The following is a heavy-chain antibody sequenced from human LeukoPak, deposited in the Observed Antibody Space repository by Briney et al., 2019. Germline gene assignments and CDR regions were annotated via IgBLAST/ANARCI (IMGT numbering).Heavy chain of an antibody. V-gene: IGHV4-34*01. CDR1: GRSFSGYY. J-gene: IGHJ4*02. Sequence: PSETLSLTCAVYGRSFSGYYWSWIRQPPGKGLEWIGEINHSGSTNYNPSLKSRVTISVDTSKNQFSLKLSSVTAADTAVYYCARGARYYDILTGYHYWGQGTLVTVSS. D-gene: IGHD3-9*01. CDR3: ARGARYYDILTGYHY. CDR2: INHSGST.